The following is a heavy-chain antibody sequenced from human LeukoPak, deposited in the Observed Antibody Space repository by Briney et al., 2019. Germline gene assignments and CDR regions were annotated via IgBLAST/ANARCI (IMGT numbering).Heavy chain of an antibody. D-gene: IGHD3-10*01. CDR3: ARDSGTTGEVKFDP. CDR2: IYASGST. Sequence: TSETLSLTRTVSGASITSYYWSWIRQPAGKRLEWIGRIYASGSTTYNPSLKSRVTMAVDTSKTQFSLKLSSVTAADTAVYYCARDSGTTGEVKFDPWGQGTLVTVSA. CDR1: GASITSYY. V-gene: IGHV4-4*07. J-gene: IGHJ5*02.